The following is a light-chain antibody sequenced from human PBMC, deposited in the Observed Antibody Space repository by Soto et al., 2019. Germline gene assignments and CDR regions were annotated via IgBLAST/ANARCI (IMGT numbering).Light chain of an antibody. V-gene: IGLV3-21*02. CDR3: QVWDGLSDHVI. Sequence: VLTQPPSVSVAPGQTARITCGGTNIESKSVHWYQQRPGQAPVLVVHDDSDRPSGIPERISGSNSGNTATLTISRVEAGDEAEYYCQVWDGLSDHVIFGGGTKLTVL. CDR1: NIESKS. CDR2: DDS. J-gene: IGLJ2*01.